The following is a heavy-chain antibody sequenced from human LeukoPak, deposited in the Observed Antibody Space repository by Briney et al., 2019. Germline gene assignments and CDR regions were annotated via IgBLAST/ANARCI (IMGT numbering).Heavy chain of an antibody. CDR3: AREIFGWGGYPDF. CDR1: GFSFDTYA. Sequence: GGSLRLSCAASGFSFDTYAMHWVRQAPGQGLEWVALIWHDGSHKFYSNSVRGQFTISRDNSKNTVYLQMNNLRPDDTAVYYCAREIFGWGGYPDFGGQGPLVTVSP. CDR2: IWHDGSHK. J-gene: IGHJ4*02. V-gene: IGHV3-33*01. D-gene: IGHD3-3*01.